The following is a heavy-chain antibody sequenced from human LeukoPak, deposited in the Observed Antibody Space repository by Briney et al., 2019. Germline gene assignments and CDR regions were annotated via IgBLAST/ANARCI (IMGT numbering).Heavy chain of an antibody. Sequence: GGSLRLSCAAPGFTFSNYWMTWVRQAPGKGLEWVAHVKPDGSEKSYVDSVKGRFTISRDNAQNSLYLQMNSLRAEDTAVYYCARDGGYYVFDYWGQGTLVTVSS. J-gene: IGHJ4*02. D-gene: IGHD3-22*01. CDR2: VKPDGSEK. CDR1: GFTFSNYW. V-gene: IGHV3-7*01. CDR3: ARDGGYYVFDY.